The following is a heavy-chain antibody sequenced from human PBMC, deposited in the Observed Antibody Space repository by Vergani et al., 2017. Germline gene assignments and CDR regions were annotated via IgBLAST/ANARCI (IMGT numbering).Heavy chain of an antibody. CDR2: ISSSSSYI. Sequence: EVQLVESGGGLVKPGGSLRLSCAASGFTFSSYSMNWVRQAPGKGLEWVSSISSSSSYIYYADSVKGRFTISRDNAKNSLYLQMNSPRAEDTAVYYCARDPRADPGTRTYYDFWSGYSYYYYYYMDVWGKGTTVTVSS. CDR3: ARDPRADPGTRTYYDFWSGYSYYYYYYMDV. V-gene: IGHV3-21*01. J-gene: IGHJ6*03. CDR1: GFTFSSYS. D-gene: IGHD3-3*01.